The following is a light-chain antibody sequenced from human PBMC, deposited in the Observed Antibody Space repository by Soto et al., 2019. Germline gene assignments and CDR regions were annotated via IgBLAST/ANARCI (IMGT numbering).Light chain of an antibody. CDR3: QQHNSYPLIT. J-gene: IGKJ2*01. V-gene: IGKV1-5*01. Sequence: DIQMTQSPSTLSASVGDRVTITCRASQSISSWLAWYQQKPGKAPKLLIYDASSLESGVPSRFSGSRSGTEFTLANSSLQPDDFATYYCQQHNSYPLITSGQGTKLEIK. CDR2: DAS. CDR1: QSISSW.